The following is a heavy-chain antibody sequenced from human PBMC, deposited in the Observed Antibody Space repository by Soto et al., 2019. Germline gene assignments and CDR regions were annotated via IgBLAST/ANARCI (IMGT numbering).Heavy chain of an antibody. CDR3: ARVRSPYFDSYGMDV. D-gene: IGHD3-9*01. CDR1: GGSFSGYY. Sequence: QVQLQQWGAGLLKPSETLSLTCAVYGGSFSGYYWSWIRQPPGKGLEWIGEINHSGSTNYNPSLKSRVTRSVDTSKNQFSLKLSSVTAADTAVYYCARVRSPYFDSYGMDVWGQGTTVTVSS. J-gene: IGHJ6*02. CDR2: INHSGST. V-gene: IGHV4-34*01.